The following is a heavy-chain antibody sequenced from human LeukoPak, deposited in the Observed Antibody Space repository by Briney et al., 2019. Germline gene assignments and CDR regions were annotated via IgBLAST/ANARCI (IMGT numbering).Heavy chain of an antibody. V-gene: IGHV4-61*02. CDR2: IYTSGST. D-gene: IGHD6-19*01. J-gene: IGHJ4*02. CDR3: ARDLGAVAFDY. Sequence: SETLSLTCTVSGGSISSSSYYWSWIRQPAGKGLEWIGRIYTSGSTNYNPSLKSRVTISVDTSKNQFSLKLSSVTAADTAVYYSARDLGAVAFDYWGQGTLVTVSS. CDR1: GGSISSSSYY.